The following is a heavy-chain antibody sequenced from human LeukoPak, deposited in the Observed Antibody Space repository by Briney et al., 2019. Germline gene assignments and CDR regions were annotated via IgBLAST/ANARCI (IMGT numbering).Heavy chain of an antibody. CDR3: ARLSSGWFVDY. J-gene: IGHJ4*02. D-gene: IGHD6-19*01. Sequence: GGSLRLSCAASGFTFSSYEMNWVRQAPGKGLEWVSYTSSSGRIIYYADSVKGRFTISRDNAKNSLYLQMNGLRAEDTAVYYCARLSSGWFVDYWGQGTLVTVSS. CDR1: GFTFSSYE. CDR2: TSSSGRII. V-gene: IGHV3-48*03.